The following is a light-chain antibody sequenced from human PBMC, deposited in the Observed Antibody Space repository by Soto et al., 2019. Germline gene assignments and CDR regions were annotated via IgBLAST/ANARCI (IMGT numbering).Light chain of an antibody. CDR2: QDS. CDR1: KLGDKY. CDR3: QAGDSSTYV. Sequence: SYELTQPPSVSVSPGQTASITCSGAKLGDKYACWYQQKPGQSPVLVIYQDSKRPSGIPERFAGSNAGNTATLTISGNQAMDAADYYCQAGDSSTYVFGTGTKLTVL. J-gene: IGLJ1*01. V-gene: IGLV3-1*01.